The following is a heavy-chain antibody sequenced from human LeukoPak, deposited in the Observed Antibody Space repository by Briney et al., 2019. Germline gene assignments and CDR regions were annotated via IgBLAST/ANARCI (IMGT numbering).Heavy chain of an antibody. J-gene: IGHJ4*02. CDR2: ISYDGSNK. CDR3: ARDNLGYDSSGYYYFDY. CDR1: GFTFSSYA. Sequence: PGGSLRLSCAASGFTFSSYAMHWVRQALGKGLEWVAVISYDGSNKYYADSVKGRFTISRDNSKNTLYLQMNSLRAEDTAVYYCARDNLGYDSSGYYYFDYWGQGTLVTVSS. V-gene: IGHV3-30-3*01. D-gene: IGHD3-22*01.